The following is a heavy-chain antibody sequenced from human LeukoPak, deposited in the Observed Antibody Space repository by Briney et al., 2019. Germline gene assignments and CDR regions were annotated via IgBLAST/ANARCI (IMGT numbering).Heavy chain of an antibody. CDR3: TPNGDPYAMDV. V-gene: IGHV3-15*07. J-gene: IGHJ6*02. CDR2: IKSKAAGGTT. CDR1: GLIFTNTW. D-gene: IGHD4-17*01. Sequence: PGGSLRLSCAASGLIFTNTWMNWVRQAPGKGLEWVGRIKSKAAGGTTDYAPPVKGRFTISRDDSKSTVYLQMNSLQSEDAAVYYCTPNGDPYAMDVWGQGTTVTVSS.